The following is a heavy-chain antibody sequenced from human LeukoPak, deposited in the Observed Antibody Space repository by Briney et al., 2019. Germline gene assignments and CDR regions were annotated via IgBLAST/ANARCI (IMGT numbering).Heavy chain of an antibody. D-gene: IGHD4-23*01. J-gene: IGHJ4*02. Sequence: SQTLSLTCAVSVGSISSGCYSWSWIRQPPGKGLEWIGYIYHSGSTYYNPSLKSRVTISVDRSKNQFSLKLSSVTAADTAVYYCARWNDYGGNFDYWGQGTLVTVSS. CDR2: IYHSGST. CDR3: ARWNDYGGNFDY. V-gene: IGHV4-30-2*01. CDR1: VGSISSGCYS.